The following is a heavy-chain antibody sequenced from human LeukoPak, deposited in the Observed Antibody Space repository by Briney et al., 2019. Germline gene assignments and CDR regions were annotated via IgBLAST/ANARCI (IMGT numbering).Heavy chain of an antibody. CDR3: ARGYCSGGSCYVSGLGGMDV. V-gene: IGHV1-2*02. CDR1: GGTFSSYA. Sequence: ASVKVSCKASGGTFSSYAISWVRQAPGQGLEWMGWINPNSGGTNYAQKFQGRVTMTRDTSISTAYMELSRLRSDDTAVYYCARGYCSGGSCYVSGLGGMDVWGQGTTVTVSS. CDR2: INPNSGGT. J-gene: IGHJ6*02. D-gene: IGHD2-15*01.